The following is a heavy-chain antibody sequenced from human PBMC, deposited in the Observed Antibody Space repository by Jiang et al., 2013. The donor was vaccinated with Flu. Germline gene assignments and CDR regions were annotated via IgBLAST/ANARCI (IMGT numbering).Heavy chain of an antibody. Sequence: GSGLVKPSETLSLTCTVSGGSISSYYWSWIRQPPGKGLEWIGYIYYSGSTNYNPSLKSRVTISVDTSKNQFSLKLSSVTAADTAVYYCARWENYGDYNAFDIWAKGQWSPSLQ. CDR3: ARWENYGDYNAFDI. CDR1: GGSISSYY. V-gene: IGHV4-59*01. D-gene: IGHD4-17*01. J-gene: IGHJ3*02. CDR2: IYYSGST.